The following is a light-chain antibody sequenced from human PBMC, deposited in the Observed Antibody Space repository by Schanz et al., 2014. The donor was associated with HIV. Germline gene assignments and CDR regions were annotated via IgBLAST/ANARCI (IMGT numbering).Light chain of an antibody. CDR3: NSYTTSSTLV. Sequence: QSVLTQPASVSGSPGQSITISCTGTSSDVGAYNYVSWYQQHPGKAPKLMIYDVTSRPSGVSHRFSGSKSGNTASLTISGLQAEDEAEYYCNSYTTSSTLVFGGGPKLTVL. CDR1: SSDVGAYNY. CDR2: DVT. J-gene: IGLJ2*01. V-gene: IGLV2-14*01.